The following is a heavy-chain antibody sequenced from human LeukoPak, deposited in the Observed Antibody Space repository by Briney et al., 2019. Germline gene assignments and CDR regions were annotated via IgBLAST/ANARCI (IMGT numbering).Heavy chain of an antibody. V-gene: IGHV4-39*01. D-gene: IGHD6-19*01. CDR1: GGSISSSSYY. J-gene: IGHJ3*02. CDR3: ARQGWQWLVHAFHI. CDR2: IDTSGNT. Sequence: SETLSLTCSVSGGSISSSSYYWGWIRQPPGKGLEWIGRIDTSGNTNYKPSLKSRVTISVDTSKNQFSLKLTSVTAADTAVYYCARQGWQWLVHAFHIWGQGTMVTVSS.